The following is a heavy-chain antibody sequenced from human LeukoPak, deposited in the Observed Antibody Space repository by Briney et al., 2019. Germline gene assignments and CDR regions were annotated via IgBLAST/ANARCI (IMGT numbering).Heavy chain of an antibody. CDR3: AREAASYGPSPLDY. D-gene: IGHD5-18*01. Sequence: GGSLRLSCAASGFTFSSYEMNWVRQAPGKGLEWVSYISSSGSTIYYADSVKGRFTISRDNAKNSLYLQMNSLRAEDTALYYCAREAASYGPSPLDYWGQGTLVTVSS. CDR1: GFTFSSYE. J-gene: IGHJ4*02. CDR2: ISSSGSTI. V-gene: IGHV3-48*03.